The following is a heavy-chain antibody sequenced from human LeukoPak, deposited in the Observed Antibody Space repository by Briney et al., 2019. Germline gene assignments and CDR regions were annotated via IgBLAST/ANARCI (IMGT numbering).Heavy chain of an antibody. Sequence: SETLSLTCAVYGGSFSGYYWSWIRQPPGKGLEWIGEINHSGSTNYNPSLKSRVTTSVDTSKNQFSLKLSSVTAADTAVYYCARTEGIAAAGTNFDYWGQGTLVTVSS. CDR2: INHSGST. CDR1: GGSFSGYY. V-gene: IGHV4-34*01. CDR3: ARTEGIAAAGTNFDY. J-gene: IGHJ4*02. D-gene: IGHD6-13*01.